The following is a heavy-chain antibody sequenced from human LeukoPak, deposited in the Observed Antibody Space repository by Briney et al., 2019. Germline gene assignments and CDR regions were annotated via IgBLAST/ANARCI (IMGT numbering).Heavy chain of an antibody. CDR3: ARWGGTRQYYFDY. D-gene: IGHD1-1*01. CDR2: TRFDGSIK. J-gene: IGHJ4*02. CDR1: GFIFSDYG. V-gene: IGHV3-33*01. Sequence: GGSLRLSCSVSGFIFSDYGFHWVRQAPGKGLEWVAVTRFDGSIKQYADSVKGRFTISRDDSKNTLYLQMNSLKSEDTAVYYCARWGGTRQYYFDYWGRGALVTVSS.